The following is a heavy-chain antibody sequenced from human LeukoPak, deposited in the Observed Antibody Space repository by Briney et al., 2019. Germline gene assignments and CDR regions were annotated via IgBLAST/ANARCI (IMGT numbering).Heavy chain of an antibody. CDR1: GFTFSSYA. CDR2: ISGSGGST. Sequence: GGSLRLSCAASGFTFSSYAMSWVRQAPGKGPEWASAISGSGGSTYYADSVKGRFTISRDNSKNTLYLQMNSLRAEDTAVYYCAINIVVVPAAMRGGDYWGQGTLVTVSS. D-gene: IGHD2-2*01. J-gene: IGHJ4*02. CDR3: AINIVVVPAAMRGGDY. V-gene: IGHV3-23*01.